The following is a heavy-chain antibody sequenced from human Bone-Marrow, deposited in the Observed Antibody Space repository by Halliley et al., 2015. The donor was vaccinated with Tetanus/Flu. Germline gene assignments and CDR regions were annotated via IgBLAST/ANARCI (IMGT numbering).Heavy chain of an antibody. CDR3: ARKSYIDGMYRYNGMDV. Sequence: YINDVGTYQNYAESGRGRFTVSRDNAKNSLSLQMNSLRAEDTATYYCARKSYIDGMYRYNGMDVWGQGTTVIVS. D-gene: IGHD3-16*02. V-gene: IGHV3-11*03. J-gene: IGHJ6*02. CDR2: INDVGTYQ.